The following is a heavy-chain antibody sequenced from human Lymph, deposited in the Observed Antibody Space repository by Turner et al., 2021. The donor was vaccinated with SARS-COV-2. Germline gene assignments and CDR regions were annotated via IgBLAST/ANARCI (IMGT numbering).Heavy chain of an antibody. CDR3: ARETVNNWVDP. Sequence: QVQLQESGPRLVKPLETLSLTCTVPGGSMNSNYWSWSRQPPGKRLEWIGYIYYRGSTNYNPSLKSRVTISVDTYKNQFSLKLTSVTAADTAIYYCARETVNNWVDPWGQGILVTVSS. CDR1: GGSMNSNY. V-gene: IGHV4-59*01. CDR2: IYYRGST. J-gene: IGHJ5*02. D-gene: IGHD2-21*02.